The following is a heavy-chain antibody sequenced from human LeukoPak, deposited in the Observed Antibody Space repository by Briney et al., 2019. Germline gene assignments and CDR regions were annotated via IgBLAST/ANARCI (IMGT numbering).Heavy chain of an antibody. Sequence: SETLSLTCTVSGVSTSSGYWSWIRQPAGKGLEWMGRISTSVPTYYNPSLTSRVTISLDTSENQFSLKVNSVTAADTAVYYCARGYGSGSYSTWGQGTPVTVSS. CDR1: GVSTSSGY. J-gene: IGHJ5*02. CDR2: ISTSVPT. CDR3: ARGYGSGSYST. V-gene: IGHV4-4*07. D-gene: IGHD3-10*01.